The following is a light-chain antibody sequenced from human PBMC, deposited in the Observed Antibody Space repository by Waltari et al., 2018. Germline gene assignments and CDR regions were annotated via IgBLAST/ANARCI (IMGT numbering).Light chain of an antibody. V-gene: IGLV1-40*01. CDR3: QSYDSSLSAFYV. J-gene: IGLJ1*01. CDR1: SSNIGAGYD. Sequence: QSVLTQPPSVSGAPGQRVTISCTGSSSNIGAGYDVHWYQQLPGTAPKLLIYGNSNRPSGFPDRFSGSKSGTSASLAITGLQAEDEADYYCQSYDSSLSAFYVFGTGTKVTVL. CDR2: GNS.